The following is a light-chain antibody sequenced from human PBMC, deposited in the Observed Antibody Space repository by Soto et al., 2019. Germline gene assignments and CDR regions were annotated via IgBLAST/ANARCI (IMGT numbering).Light chain of an antibody. CDR2: GTS. CDR3: QQYGSSPFT. J-gene: IGKJ4*01. CDR1: QSVGIDY. Sequence: PGERATLSCRASQSVGIDYLAWYQQKPDQAPRLLIYGTSSRATGFPDRFSGSGSGTDFTLTISRLEPEDFAVYYCQQYGSSPFTFGGGTNVEIK. V-gene: IGKV3-20*01.